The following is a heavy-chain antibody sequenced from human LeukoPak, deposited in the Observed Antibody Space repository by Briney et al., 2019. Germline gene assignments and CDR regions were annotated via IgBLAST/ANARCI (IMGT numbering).Heavy chain of an antibody. Sequence: SGGSLRLSCSASGFSFSDYDMNWVRQAPGKGLEWVSAISGRSSHVYYGESVKGRFTISRDNAKNSLYLQLDSLGVEDTAVYYCGRAFPPLRTSSAGDLWGQGTLVTVSS. CDR2: ISGRSSHV. J-gene: IGHJ1*01. D-gene: IGHD3-16*01. CDR3: GRAFPPLRTSSAGDL. V-gene: IGHV3-21*01. CDR1: GFSFSDYD.